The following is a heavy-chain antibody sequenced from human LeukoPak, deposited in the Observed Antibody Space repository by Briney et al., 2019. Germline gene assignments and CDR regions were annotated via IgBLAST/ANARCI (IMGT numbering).Heavy chain of an antibody. Sequence: GGSLRLSCAASGFTFSSYSMNWVRQAPGKGLEWISYIHSSSETIYYGDSVKGRFTISRDNGKNSVYLQMNSLGVEDTAVYYCARDRVAAMVPFDYWGQGTLVTVSS. CDR3: ARDRVAAMVPFDY. CDR1: GFTFSSYS. V-gene: IGHV3-48*04. J-gene: IGHJ4*02. D-gene: IGHD5-18*01. CDR2: IHSSSETI.